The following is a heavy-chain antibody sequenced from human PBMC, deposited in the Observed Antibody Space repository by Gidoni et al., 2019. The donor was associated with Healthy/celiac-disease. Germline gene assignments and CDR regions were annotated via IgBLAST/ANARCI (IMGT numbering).Heavy chain of an antibody. CDR1: GYTVTGYY. Sequence: QVQRVQSGAGVKKPGDSVKVTCKATGYTVTGYYMHWVRQAPGQGLEWMGRINPTSVVTTAAQKFHGRFTITRATSISPAYMALSRLISDDTAVYYCASGLVELRGPMGYYYYYGMDVWGQGTTVTVSS. CDR3: ASGLVELRGPMGYYYYYGMDV. J-gene: IGHJ6*02. D-gene: IGHD3-16*01. V-gene: IGHV1-2*06. CDR2: INPTSVVT.